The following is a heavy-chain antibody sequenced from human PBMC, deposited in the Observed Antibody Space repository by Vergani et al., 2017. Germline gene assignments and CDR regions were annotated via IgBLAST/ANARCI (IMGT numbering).Heavy chain of an antibody. Sequence: VQLVESAGGVVQPGGSLRLSCAASGFTFSSHAMSWVRQGHGQGLEWVSSIKNTGDSTHYADSVKGRFTISRDNSKNTLYLQMNSLRVEDTAVYYCGRGSDNYNWGQGTLVTASS. D-gene: IGHD5-24*01. CDR2: IKNTGDST. CDR3: GRGSDNYN. V-gene: IGHV3-23*04. CDR1: GFTFSSHA. J-gene: IGHJ4*02.